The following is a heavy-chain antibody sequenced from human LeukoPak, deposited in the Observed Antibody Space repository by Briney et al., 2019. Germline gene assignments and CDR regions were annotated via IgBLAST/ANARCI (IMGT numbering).Heavy chain of an antibody. J-gene: IGHJ3*02. CDR3: ARVREVWWNPHDAFDI. D-gene: IGHD2-21*01. V-gene: IGHV1-8*01. CDR1: AYTFTSYD. Sequence: ASVKVSCKASAYTFTSYDINWVRQATGQGLEWMGWMNPNSGNTGYAQKSQGRVTMTRNTSISTAYMELSSLTSEDTAVYYCARVREVWWNPHDAFDIWGQGTRVTVSS. CDR2: MNPNSGNT.